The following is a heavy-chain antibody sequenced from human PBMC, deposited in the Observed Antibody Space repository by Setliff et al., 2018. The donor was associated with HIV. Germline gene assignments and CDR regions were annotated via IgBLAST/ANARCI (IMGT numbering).Heavy chain of an antibody. CDR1: GFTFSSYG. V-gene: IGHV3-33*06. Sequence: GGSLRLSCAASGFTFSSYGMHWVRQAPGKGLEWVAVIWYDGSNKYYADSVKGRFTISRDNSKNTLYLQMNSLRAEDTAVYYCAKVSDSSGRTALRYYYYYMDVWGKGTTVTVSS. CDR2: IWYDGSNK. D-gene: IGHD6-19*01. CDR3: AKVSDSSGRTALRYYYYYMDV. J-gene: IGHJ6*03.